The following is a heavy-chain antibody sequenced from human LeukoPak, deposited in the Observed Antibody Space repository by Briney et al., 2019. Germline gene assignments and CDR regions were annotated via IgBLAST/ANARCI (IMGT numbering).Heavy chain of an antibody. J-gene: IGHJ3*02. Sequence: SGGSLRLSCAASGFTFWKHAMHWVRQAPGKGLEWVSGISGSSDYIVYADSVRGRFSISRDNSKYTLFLQMDSLRAEDTAVYYCARDPNGDYVGAFDMWGPGTMVTVSS. V-gene: IGHV3-9*01. CDR1: GFTFWKHA. D-gene: IGHD4-17*01. CDR2: ISGSSDYI. CDR3: ARDPNGDYVGAFDM.